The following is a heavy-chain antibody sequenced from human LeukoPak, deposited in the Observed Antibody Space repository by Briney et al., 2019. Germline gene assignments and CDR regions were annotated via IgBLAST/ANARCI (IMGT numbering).Heavy chain of an antibody. CDR2: IKQDRSEK. Sequence: PGGSLRLSCAASGFTFTNYWMSWVRQAPGKGLELVANIKQDRSEKYYVDSVKGRFTISRDNAKNSLYLQMNSLRAEDTAVYYCARSITMIVSYWGQGTLVTVSS. V-gene: IGHV3-7*01. D-gene: IGHD3-22*01. J-gene: IGHJ4*02. CDR3: ARSITMIVSY. CDR1: GFTFTNYW.